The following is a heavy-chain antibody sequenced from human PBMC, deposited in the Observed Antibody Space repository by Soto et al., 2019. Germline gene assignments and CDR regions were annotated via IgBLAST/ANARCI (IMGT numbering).Heavy chain of an antibody. CDR3: AKDGLIAAAGTGVGYFDY. D-gene: IGHD6-13*01. J-gene: IGHJ4*02. V-gene: IGHV3-30*18. CDR1: GFTFSSYG. Sequence: QVQLVESGGGVVQPGRSLRLSCAASGFTFSSYGMHWVRQAPGKGLEWVAVISYDGSNKYYADSVKGRFTISRDNSKNTLYLQMNSLRAEDTAVYYCAKDGLIAAAGTGVGYFDYWGQGTLVTVSS. CDR2: ISYDGSNK.